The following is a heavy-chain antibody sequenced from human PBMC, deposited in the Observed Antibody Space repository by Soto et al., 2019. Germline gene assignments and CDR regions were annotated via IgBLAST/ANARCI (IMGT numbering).Heavy chain of an antibody. CDR2: IYPGDSDT. CDR3: ARRIVSCGRAF. Sequence: VPLKVSWRVSGYSFTGYWVGWVRQMPGKGLEWMGIIYPGDSDTRYSPSVQGQVTISADKSISTAYLQWSSLKASDTALYYWARRIVSCGRAFWGQGTPV. D-gene: IGHD6-25*01. V-gene: IGHV5-51*01. J-gene: IGHJ4*02. CDR1: GYSFTGYW.